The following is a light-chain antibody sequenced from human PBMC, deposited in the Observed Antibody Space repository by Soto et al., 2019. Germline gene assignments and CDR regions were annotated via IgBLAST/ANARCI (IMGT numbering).Light chain of an antibody. J-gene: IGLJ1*01. CDR1: SSDVGGYHY. CDR2: DVS. V-gene: IGLV2-14*03. CDR3: TSYTITSTYV. Sequence: SALTQPASVSGSPGQSITISCTGTSSDVGGYHYVSWYQHHPGKAPKLMIYDVSNRPSGVSNRFSGSKSGNTASLTISGLQAEDEADYYCTSYTITSTYVFGTGTKVTVL.